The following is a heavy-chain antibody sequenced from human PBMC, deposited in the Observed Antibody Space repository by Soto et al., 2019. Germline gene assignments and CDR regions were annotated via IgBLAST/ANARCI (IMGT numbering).Heavy chain of an antibody. J-gene: IGHJ4*02. D-gene: IGHD5-12*01. CDR2: IYFTGGT. V-gene: IGHV4-61*01. Sequence: QVQLQESGPRLVKPSETLSLTCTVSGASVSGGSSYWTWIRQPPGKGLEWVGYIYFTGGTKYSPSLKNRVSMTADTSKNQFSLKLSSVTTADTAVYYCATDGDGYNYWGQGILVTVSS. CDR1: GASVSGGSSY. CDR3: ATDGDGYNY.